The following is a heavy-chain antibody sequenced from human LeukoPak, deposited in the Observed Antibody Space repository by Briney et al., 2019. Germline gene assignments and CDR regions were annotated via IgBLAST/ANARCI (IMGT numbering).Heavy chain of an antibody. CDR2: IKPDRSEK. J-gene: IGHJ4*02. D-gene: IGHD3-16*01. Sequence: GGSLRLSCAASGFAISTSWMTWVRQAPGKGLEWVAIIKPDRSEKYYMDSVKGRFTISRDNAKNSLYLQMSSLRVEDTAVYYCARDRGWGGDDYWGQGTLVTVSS. CDR1: GFAISTSW. CDR3: ARDRGWGGDDY. V-gene: IGHV3-7*01.